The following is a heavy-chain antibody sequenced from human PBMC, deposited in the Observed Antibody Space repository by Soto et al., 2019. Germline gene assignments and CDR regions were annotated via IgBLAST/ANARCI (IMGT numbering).Heavy chain of an antibody. V-gene: IGHV1-69*01. CDR2: IIPVFGRP. CDR3: ARDLGYYDSSGYYPKYFQH. Sequence: QVQLVQSGAEVKKPGSSVKVSCKASRGTFSNYPISWVRQAPGQGLEWMGGIIPVFGRPNYAQKFQGRVTITADESTSTAYMELRSLRSDDTAMYYCARDLGYYDSSGYYPKYFQHWGQGTLVTVSS. CDR1: RGTFSNYP. D-gene: IGHD3-22*01. J-gene: IGHJ1*01.